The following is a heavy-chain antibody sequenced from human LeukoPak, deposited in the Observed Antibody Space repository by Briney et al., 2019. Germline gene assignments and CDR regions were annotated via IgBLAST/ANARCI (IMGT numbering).Heavy chain of an antibody. CDR2: VYYTGNT. V-gene: IGHV4-39*01. Sequence: SETLSLTCAVSGDSISYHNYYWDWIRQPPGKGLEWIGTVYYTGNTYYNPSLKSRVAISVDTSKNQFSLQLTSMTAADTAVYYCTRLRAMAGHRGGFDFWGRGTMVTVSS. D-gene: IGHD6-19*01. CDR1: GDSISYHNYY. J-gene: IGHJ3*01. CDR3: TRLRAMAGHRGGFDF.